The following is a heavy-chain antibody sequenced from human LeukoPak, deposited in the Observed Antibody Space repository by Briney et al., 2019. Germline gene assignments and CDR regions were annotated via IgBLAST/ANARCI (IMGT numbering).Heavy chain of an antibody. Sequence: SETLSLTCTVSGGSISSYYWSWIRQPAGKGLEWIGRIYTSGSTNYNPSLKSRVTMSVDTSKNQFSLKLSSVTAADTAVYHCAARYNWNRDPYFDYWGQGTLVTVSS. J-gene: IGHJ4*02. CDR2: IYTSGST. V-gene: IGHV4-4*07. CDR3: AARYNWNRDPYFDY. D-gene: IGHD1-20*01. CDR1: GGSISSYY.